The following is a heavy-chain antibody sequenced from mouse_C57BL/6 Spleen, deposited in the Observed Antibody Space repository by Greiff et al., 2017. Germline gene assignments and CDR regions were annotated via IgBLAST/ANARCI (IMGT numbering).Heavy chain of an antibody. CDR3: ARDENGYDGFAY. V-gene: IGHV5-4*01. D-gene: IGHD2-2*01. CDR1: GFTFSSYA. CDR2: ISDGGSYT. Sequence: EVNVVESGGGLVKPGGSLKLSCAASGFTFSSYAMSWVRQTPEKRLEWVATISDGGSYTYYPDNVKGRFTISRDNAKNNLYLQMSHLKSEDTAMYYCARDENGYDGFAYWGQGTLVTVSA. J-gene: IGHJ3*01.